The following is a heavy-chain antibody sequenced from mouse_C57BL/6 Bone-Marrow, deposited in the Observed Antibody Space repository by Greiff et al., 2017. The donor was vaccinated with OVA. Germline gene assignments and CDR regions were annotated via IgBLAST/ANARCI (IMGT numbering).Heavy chain of an antibody. J-gene: IGHJ2*01. D-gene: IGHD1-1*01. Sequence: DVQLVESGGGLVQPGDSLSLSCAASGFTFTNYYMSWVRQPPGQALEWLAFIRNKPNGSTTEYSASVKGRFTISRDNSQSILYLQMNALRAEDSATYYCARYKGRVAVDYFDYWGQGTALTVSS. CDR2: IRNKPNGSTT. CDR3: ARYKGRVAVDYFDY. CDR1: GFTFTNYY. V-gene: IGHV7-3*01.